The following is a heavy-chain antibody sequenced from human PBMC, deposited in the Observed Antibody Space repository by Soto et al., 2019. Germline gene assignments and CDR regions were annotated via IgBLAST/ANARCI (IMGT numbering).Heavy chain of an antibody. CDR3: ARGPGSGLDYYGMDV. V-gene: IGHV4-34*01. D-gene: IGHD3-3*01. J-gene: IGHJ6*02. Sequence: PSETLSLTCAVYGGSFSGYYWSWIRQPPGKGLEWIGEINHSGSTNYNPSLKSRVTISVDTSKNQFSLKLSSVTAADTAVYYCARGPGSGLDYYGMDVWGQGTTVTVSS. CDR1: GGSFSGYY. CDR2: INHSGST.